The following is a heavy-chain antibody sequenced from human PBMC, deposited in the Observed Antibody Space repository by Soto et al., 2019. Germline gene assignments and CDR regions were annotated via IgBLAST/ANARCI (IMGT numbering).Heavy chain of an antibody. CDR1: GDTFSFYT. CDR3: ATSYGSGYRAFDY. CDR2: INPILSMS. V-gene: IGHV1-69*02. Sequence: SVKVSCKASGDTFSFYTINLVRQAPGLGLEWVGRINPILSMSNYAQKFQGRVTMTADKSTSTAYMELRSLRFEDTAIYYCATSYGSGYRAFDYWGQGTLVTVSS. D-gene: IGHD3-10*01. J-gene: IGHJ4*02.